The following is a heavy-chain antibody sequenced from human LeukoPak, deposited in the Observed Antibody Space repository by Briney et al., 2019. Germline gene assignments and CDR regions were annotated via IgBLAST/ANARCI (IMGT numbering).Heavy chain of an antibody. V-gene: IGHV3-48*03. D-gene: IGHD3-10*02. Sequence: GRSLRLSCAASGFTFSSYEMNWVRQAPRKGLEWVSYISSSGSTIYYADSVKGRFTIPRDNAKNSLYLQMNSLRAEDTAVYYCAELGITMIGGVWGKGTTVTISS. CDR1: GFTFSSYE. CDR2: ISSSGSTI. J-gene: IGHJ6*04. CDR3: AELGITMIGGV.